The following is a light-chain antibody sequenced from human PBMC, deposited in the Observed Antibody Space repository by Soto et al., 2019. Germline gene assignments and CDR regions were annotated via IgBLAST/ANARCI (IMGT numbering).Light chain of an antibody. CDR1: SSDVGGYNY. V-gene: IGLV2-14*03. CDR3: NSYTSSSTYV. J-gene: IGLJ1*01. Sequence: QSVLTQPASVSGSHRQSIAISCTGTSSDVGGYNYVTWYQQHPGKAPKLMIYDVSNRPSGVSDRFSGSKSGNTASLTISGLQAEDEGDYYCNSYTSSSTYVFGTGTKVTVL. CDR2: DVS.